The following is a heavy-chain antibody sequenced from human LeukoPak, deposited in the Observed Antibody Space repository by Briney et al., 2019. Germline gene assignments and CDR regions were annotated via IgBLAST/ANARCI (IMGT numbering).Heavy chain of an antibody. J-gene: IGHJ4*02. CDR2: IYSGGST. D-gene: IGHD3-22*01. V-gene: IGHV3-53*01. CDR3: ARRAGDYSHPYDY. CDR1: GFTFSNYW. Sequence: PGGSLRLSCAASGFTFSNYWMHWVRQAPGKGLEWVSLIYSGGSTYYTDSVKGRFTISRDNSKNTLYLQMNSLRAEDTAVYYCARRAGDYSHPYDYWGQGILVTVSS.